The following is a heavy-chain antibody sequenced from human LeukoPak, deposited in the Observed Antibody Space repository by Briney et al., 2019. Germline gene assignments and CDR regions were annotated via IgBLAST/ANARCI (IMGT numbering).Heavy chain of an antibody. CDR2: XXQDGSEK. CDR1: GFSFSDYW. V-gene: IGHV3-7*01. CDR3: AREYCGGDXGMXPIDY. J-gene: IGHJ4*02. D-gene: IGHD2-21*02. Sequence: PGGSLRLSCAASGFSFSDYWMSWVRQAPGKGLEWVANXXQDGSEKYYVDSVKGRFTISRDNAKNSLYLQMNSLRAEDTTVYYCAREYCGGDXGMXPIDYWGQGTLVIVSS.